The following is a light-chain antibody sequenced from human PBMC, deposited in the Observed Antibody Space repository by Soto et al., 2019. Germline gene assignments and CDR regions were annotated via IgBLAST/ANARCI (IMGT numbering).Light chain of an antibody. Sequence: EIMMTQSPATLSVSPGERATLSCRASQSVRNNIAWYQQKPGQAPRLLIYYASTRATGIPARFSGSGSGTEFTLTISTLLSEDCEQCYCQQYNNWPPITFGQGPRLEIK. CDR3: QQYNNWPPIT. CDR2: YAS. J-gene: IGKJ5*01. V-gene: IGKV3-15*01. CDR1: QSVRNN.